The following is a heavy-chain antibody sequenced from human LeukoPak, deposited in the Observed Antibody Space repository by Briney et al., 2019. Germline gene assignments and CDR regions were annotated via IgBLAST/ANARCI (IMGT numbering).Heavy chain of an antibody. D-gene: IGHD6-19*01. CDR1: GFIFRSYG. CDR2: ITGSGATT. CDR3: AKVRSFGWSPDQYVLDI. V-gene: IGHV3-23*01. Sequence: GGSLRLSCAASGFIFRSYGMNWVRQAPGKGLEWFSGITGSGATTYYADSVKGRFTISRDNSKNALYLEMNSLRAEDTAIYHRAKVRSFGWSPDQYVLDIWGQGTMVTVSS. J-gene: IGHJ3*02.